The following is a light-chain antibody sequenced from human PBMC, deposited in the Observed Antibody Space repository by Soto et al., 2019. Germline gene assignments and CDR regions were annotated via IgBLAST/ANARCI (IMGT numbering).Light chain of an antibody. CDR2: DVS. CDR1: SSDVGGYNY. V-gene: IGLV2-14*01. J-gene: IGLJ3*02. CDR3: SSYTSSSTSWV. Sequence: ALTQPASVSGSPGQSITLSCTGTSSDVGGYNYVSWYQQHPGKAPKLMIYDVSNRPSGVSNRFSGSKSGNTASLTISGLQAEDEADYYCSSYTSSSTSWVFGGGTQLTVL.